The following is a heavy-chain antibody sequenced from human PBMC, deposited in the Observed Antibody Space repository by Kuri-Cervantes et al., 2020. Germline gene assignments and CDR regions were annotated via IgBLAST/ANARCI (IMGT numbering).Heavy chain of an antibody. CDR1: GFTFSDHY. CDR3: ARDNCSGGSCYHDY. CDR2: IWYDGSNK. J-gene: IGHJ4*02. Sequence: GGSLRLSCAASGFTFSDHYMDWVRQAPGKGLEWVAVIWYDGSNKYYADSVKGRFTISRDNSKNTLYLQMNSLRAEDTAVYYCARDNCSGGSCYHDYWGQGTLVTVSS. D-gene: IGHD2-15*01. V-gene: IGHV3-33*08.